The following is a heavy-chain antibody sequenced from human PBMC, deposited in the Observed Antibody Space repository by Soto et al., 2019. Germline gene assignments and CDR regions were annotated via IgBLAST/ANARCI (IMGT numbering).Heavy chain of an antibody. CDR3: ARTRGYSGYPDYYYYGMDV. Sequence: QVQLVQSGAEVKKPGSSVKVSCKASGGTFSSYAISWVRQAPGQGLEWMGGIIPIFGTANYAQKFRGRVTITADESTSTAYMELSSLRSEDTAVYYCARTRGYSGYPDYYYYGMDVWGQGTTVTVSS. CDR1: GGTFSSYA. V-gene: IGHV1-69*01. CDR2: IIPIFGTA. J-gene: IGHJ6*02. D-gene: IGHD5-12*01.